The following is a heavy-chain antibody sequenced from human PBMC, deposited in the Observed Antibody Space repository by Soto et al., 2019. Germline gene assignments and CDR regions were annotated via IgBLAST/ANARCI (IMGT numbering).Heavy chain of an antibody. Sequence: PGGSLRLSCAASGFIFKTYWMHWVRQSPGKGLVWISRIYNDGTYSDYADSVRGRFTISRDNVNDTLYLQMNNLRAEDSGLYYCTRGPRPISTGTGAYWGQGTQVTASS. V-gene: IGHV3-74*01. CDR1: GFIFKTYW. CDR3: TRGPRPISTGTGAY. J-gene: IGHJ4*02. D-gene: IGHD3-10*01. CDR2: IYNDGTYS.